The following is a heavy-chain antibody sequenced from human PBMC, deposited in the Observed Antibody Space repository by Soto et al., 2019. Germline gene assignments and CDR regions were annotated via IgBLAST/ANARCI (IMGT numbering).Heavy chain of an antibody. Sequence: SETLSLTCNVSGGSISYYYWCWIRQPAGRRLEWMGRSGSTDYNPSLRSRVTMSVDTSKNQFSLNLKSVTAADTAVYYCVLCATAGYFDLGGRGTLVTVSS. V-gene: IGHV4-4*07. J-gene: IGHJ2*01. CDR2: SGST. CDR1: GGSISYYY. CDR3: VLCATAGYFDL.